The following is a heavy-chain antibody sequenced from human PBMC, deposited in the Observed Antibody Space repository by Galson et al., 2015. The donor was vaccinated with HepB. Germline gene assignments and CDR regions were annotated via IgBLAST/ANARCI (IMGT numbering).Heavy chain of an antibody. D-gene: IGHD6-13*01. CDR1: GFTFSGPA. CDR2: IRSHATNFAP. V-gene: IGHV3-73*01. J-gene: IGHJ4*02. Sequence: SLRLSCAASGFTFSGPAIHWVRQASGKGPEWIGHIRSHATNFAPSSVPSLKGRFTISRDDSKNLAYLHMRSLKTDDTAVYYCVRSGDFSGYSSRWGQGTLVTVSS. CDR3: VRSGDFSGYSSR.